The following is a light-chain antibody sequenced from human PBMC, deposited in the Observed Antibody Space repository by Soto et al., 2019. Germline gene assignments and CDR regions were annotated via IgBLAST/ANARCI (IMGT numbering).Light chain of an antibody. Sequence: QMTQSPSILSASVGDRVTITCPASQSVSDWLAWFQQKPGKAPQLLIFDVSNLPTGVPSRFSGGGSGTDFALTISSLEPEDIATYYCQQYDSLPLTFGQGTRLEIK. CDR2: DVS. J-gene: IGKJ5*01. CDR1: QSVSDW. V-gene: IGKV1-33*01. CDR3: QQYDSLPLT.